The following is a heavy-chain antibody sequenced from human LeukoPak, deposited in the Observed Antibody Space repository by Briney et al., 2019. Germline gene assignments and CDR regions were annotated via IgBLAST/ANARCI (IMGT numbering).Heavy chain of an antibody. D-gene: IGHD6-6*01. Sequence: PGGSLRLSRGASVFTDRTNYMRWVRQAPGKGLEWVSVIYSGGSTYYADSVKGRFTVSRDNSKNTLYLQMNSLRAEDTAVYYCASYRYGSSFAFDIWGQGTMVTVSS. CDR2: IYSGGST. V-gene: IGHV3-66*01. CDR3: ASYRYGSSFAFDI. CDR1: VFTDRTNY. J-gene: IGHJ3*02.